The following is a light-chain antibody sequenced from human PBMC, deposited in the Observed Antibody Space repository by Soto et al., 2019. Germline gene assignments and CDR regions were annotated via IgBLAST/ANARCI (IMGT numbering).Light chain of an antibody. CDR1: QSISSY. CDR3: QQSYSTPRA. Sequence: DIQMTQSTSSLSASVGDRVTITCRASQSISSYLNWYQQKPGKAPKLLIYAASSLQSGVPSRFSGSGSETEFTLTISSLQPEDFATYYCQQSYSTPRAFGQGTKVDI. V-gene: IGKV1-39*01. J-gene: IGKJ1*01. CDR2: AAS.